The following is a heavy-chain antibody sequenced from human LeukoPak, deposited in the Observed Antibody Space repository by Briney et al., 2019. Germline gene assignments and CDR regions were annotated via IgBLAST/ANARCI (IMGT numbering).Heavy chain of an antibody. Sequence: PSETLSLTCTVSGGSISSCYWRWIRQPPGKGLEWIGFIYYSGSTNYNPSLKSRLTISVDTSNTQFSLRLSSVTAADTAVYYCTAASGSYCYFDPSGRGTLVTVSS. V-gene: IGHV4-59*08. J-gene: IGHJ2*01. CDR1: GGSISSCY. CDR3: TAASGSYCYFDP. CDR2: IYYSGST. D-gene: IGHD6-13*01.